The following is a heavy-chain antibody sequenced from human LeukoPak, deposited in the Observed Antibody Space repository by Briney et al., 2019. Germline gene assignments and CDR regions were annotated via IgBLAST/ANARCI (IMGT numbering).Heavy chain of an antibody. Sequence: ASVKVSFKASGGTFSSYAISWVRQAPGQGLEWMGGIIPIFGTANYAQKFQGRVTITADESTSTAYMELSSLRSEDTAVYYCASQTPSFNWFDPWGQGTLVTVSS. CDR1: GGTFSSYA. CDR3: ASQTPSFNWFDP. D-gene: IGHD3-16*02. V-gene: IGHV1-69*13. J-gene: IGHJ5*02. CDR2: IIPIFGTA.